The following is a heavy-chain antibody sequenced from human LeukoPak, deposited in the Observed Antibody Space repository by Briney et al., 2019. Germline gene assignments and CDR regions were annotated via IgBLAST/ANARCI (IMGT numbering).Heavy chain of an antibody. CDR1: GFTFDDYT. CDR3: AGEGTTVYGMDV. CDR2: ISWDGGST. J-gene: IGHJ6*02. D-gene: IGHD4-17*01. V-gene: IGHV3-43*01. Sequence: GGSLRLSCAASGFTFDDYTMHWVRQAPGKGLEWVSLISWDGGSTYYADSVEGRFTISRDDSKNSLYLQMNSLRTEDTALYYCAGEGTTVYGMDVWGQGTTVTVSS.